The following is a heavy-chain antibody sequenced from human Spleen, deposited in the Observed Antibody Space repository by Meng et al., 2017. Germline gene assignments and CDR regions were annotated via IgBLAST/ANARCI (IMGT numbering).Heavy chain of an antibody. D-gene: IGHD6-19*01. CDR3: AHRAVAGSFEYFQH. J-gene: IGHJ1*01. V-gene: IGHV2-5*02. CDR1: CLSLRSEGVG. Sequence: PTLPCTFSCLSLRSEGVGVGWIRRPPDKPLKWLALIYWDVYKLYSPSLKSRLTSTKDNSKNQVVLTMTNMDSVDTATYYCAHRAVAGSFEYFQHWGQGTLVTVSS. CDR2: IYWDVYK.